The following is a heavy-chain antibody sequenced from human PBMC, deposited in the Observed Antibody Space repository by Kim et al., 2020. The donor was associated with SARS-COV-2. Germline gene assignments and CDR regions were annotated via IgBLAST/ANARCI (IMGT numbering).Heavy chain of an antibody. CDR2: IYSGGSST. CDR1: GFTFSSYA. D-gene: IGHD2-2*01. V-gene: IGHV3-23*03. Sequence: GGSLRLSCAASGFTFSSYAMSWVRQAPGKGLEWVSVIYSGGSSTYYADSVKGRFTISRDNSKNTLYLQMNSLRAEDTAVYYCANTSPSDYWGQGTLVTVSS. J-gene: IGHJ4*02. CDR3: ANTSPSDY.